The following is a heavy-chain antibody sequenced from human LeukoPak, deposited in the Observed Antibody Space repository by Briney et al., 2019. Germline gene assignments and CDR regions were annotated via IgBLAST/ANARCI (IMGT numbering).Heavy chain of an antibody. V-gene: IGHV3-74*01. CDR1: GFTFSSYW. J-gene: IGHJ4*02. CDR2: INSDGSST. D-gene: IGHD5-12*01. Sequence: GGSLRFSCAASGFTFSSYWMHWVRQAPGKGLVWVSRINSDGSSTSYADSVKGRFTISRDNPRSTLYLQMSSLRAEDTAVYYCARKLSGYAPFDCWGQGTLVTVSS. CDR3: ARKLSGYAPFDC.